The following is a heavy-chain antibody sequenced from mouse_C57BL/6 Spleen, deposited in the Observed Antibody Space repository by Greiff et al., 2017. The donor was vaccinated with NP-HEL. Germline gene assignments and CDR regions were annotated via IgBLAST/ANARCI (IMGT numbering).Heavy chain of an antibody. V-gene: IGHV1-82*01. CDR3: ARSEGDYGFAY. CDR2: IYPGDGDT. CDR1: GYAFSSSW. Sequence: LMESGASVKISCKASGYAFSSSWMNWVKQRPGKGLEWIGRIYPGDGDTNYNGKFKGKATLTADKSSSTAYMQLSSLTSEDSAVYFCARSEGDYGFAYWGQGTLVTVSA. J-gene: IGHJ3*01. D-gene: IGHD2-4*01.